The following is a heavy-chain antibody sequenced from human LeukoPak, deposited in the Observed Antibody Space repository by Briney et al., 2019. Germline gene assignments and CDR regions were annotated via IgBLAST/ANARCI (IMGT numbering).Heavy chain of an antibody. V-gene: IGHV3-30*18. CDR3: AKDLNLQWTLDY. D-gene: IGHD4-11*01. J-gene: IGHJ4*02. CDR2: ISYDGSNK. CDR1: GFTFSSYG. Sequence: GRSLRLSCAASGFTFSSYGMHWVRQAPGKGLEWVAVISYDGSNKYYADSVKGRFTISRDNPKNTLYLQMNSLRAEDTAVYYCAKDLNLQWTLDYWGQGTLVTVSS.